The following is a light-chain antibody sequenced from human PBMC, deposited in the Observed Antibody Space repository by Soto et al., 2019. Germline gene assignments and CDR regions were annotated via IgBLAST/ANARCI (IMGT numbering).Light chain of an antibody. V-gene: IGLV2-23*02. CDR1: SGDVGSYNL. Sequence: QSALTQPASVSGSPGQSITIPCTGTSGDVGSYNLVSWYQQHPGKAPKLLIYEVTERPSGVSNRFSGSKSGSTASLTISGLQPDDEADYYCCSYAGNSEVFGTGTQVTVL. CDR3: CSYAGNSEV. J-gene: IGLJ1*01. CDR2: EVT.